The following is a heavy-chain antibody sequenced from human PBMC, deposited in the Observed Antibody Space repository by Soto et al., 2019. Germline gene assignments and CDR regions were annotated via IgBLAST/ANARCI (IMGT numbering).Heavy chain of an antibody. V-gene: IGHV3-7*01. CDR3: ARYDSSGYYWPYYYYGMDV. D-gene: IGHD3-22*01. CDR1: GFTFSSYW. CDR2: IKQDGSEK. J-gene: IGHJ6*02. Sequence: GGSLRLSCAASGFTFSSYWMSWVRQAPGKGLEWVANIKQDGSEKYYVDSVKGRFTASRDNAENSLYLQMNSLRAEDTAVYYCARYDSSGYYWPYYYYGMDVWGQGTTVTVSS.